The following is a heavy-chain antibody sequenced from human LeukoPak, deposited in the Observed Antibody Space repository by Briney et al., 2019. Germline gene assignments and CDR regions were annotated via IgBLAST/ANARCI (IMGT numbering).Heavy chain of an antibody. CDR2: IYYSGST. J-gene: IGHJ3*02. Sequence: SETLSLTCTVSGGSISSYYWSWIRQPPGKGLEWIGYIYYSGSTNYNPSLKSRVTISVDTSKNQFSLKLSSVTAADTAVYYCARGTIFAVHHQIQTKSLDAFDIWGQGTMVTVSS. CDR1: GGSISSYY. V-gene: IGHV4-59*01. D-gene: IGHD3-10*02. CDR3: ARGTIFAVHHQIQTKSLDAFDI.